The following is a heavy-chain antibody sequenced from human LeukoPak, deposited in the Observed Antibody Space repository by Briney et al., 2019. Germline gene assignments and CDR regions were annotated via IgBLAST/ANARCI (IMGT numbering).Heavy chain of an antibody. CDR3: ARGTAGVYFDY. D-gene: IGHD2-2*01. CDR1: GYTFTSYS. V-gene: IGHV1-2*02. CDR2: INPNSGGT. J-gene: IGHJ4*02. Sequence: ASVKVSCKASGYTFTSYSISWVRQAPGQGLEWMGWINPNSGGTNYAQKFQGRVTMTRDTSISTAYMELSRLRSDDTAVYYCARGTAGVYFDYWGQGTLVTVSS.